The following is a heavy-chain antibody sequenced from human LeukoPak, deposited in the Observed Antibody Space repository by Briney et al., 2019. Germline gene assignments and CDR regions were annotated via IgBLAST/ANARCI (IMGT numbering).Heavy chain of an antibody. CDR3: ARRSQQWLVFDY. V-gene: IGHV4-59*01. Sequence: PSETLSLTCTVSGGSISRYYWSWIRQPPGKGLEWMGYIYYSGSTTYNPSLKSRGTISVETSKDQFSLKLSSVTAADTAVYYCARRSQQWLVFDYWGQGTLVTVSS. J-gene: IGHJ4*02. D-gene: IGHD6-19*01. CDR1: GGSISRYY. CDR2: IYYSGST.